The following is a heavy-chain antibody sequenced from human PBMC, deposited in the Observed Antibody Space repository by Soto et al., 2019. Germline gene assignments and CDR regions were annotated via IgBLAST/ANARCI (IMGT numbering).Heavy chain of an antibody. CDR1: GGTFSSYA. J-gene: IGHJ6*02. Sequence: QVQLVQSGAEVKKPGSSVKVSCKASGGTFSSYAISWVRQAPGQGLEWMGGIIPISETTNYAQKFQGRVTITADESKSTAYMELSSLRSEDTAVYYCARSQGSSTSLESSYSYSYGRDGWGQGTTV. V-gene: IGHV1-69*01. D-gene: IGHD2-2*01. CDR2: IIPISETT. CDR3: ARSQGSSTSLESSYSYSYGRDG.